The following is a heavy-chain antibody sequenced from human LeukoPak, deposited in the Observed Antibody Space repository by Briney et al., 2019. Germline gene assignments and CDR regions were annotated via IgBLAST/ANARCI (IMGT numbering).Heavy chain of an antibody. Sequence: SETLSLTCAVYGGSFSGYYWSWIRQPPGKGLEWVGEINHSGSTNHNPSLKSRVTISVDTYKNQFSLKLSSVTAAATAVYYCARRRGSGSYSGYSFDYWGQGTLVTVSS. V-gene: IGHV4-34*01. CDR3: ARRRGSGSYSGYSFDY. D-gene: IGHD1-26*01. J-gene: IGHJ4*01. CDR1: GGSFSGYY. CDR2: INHSGST.